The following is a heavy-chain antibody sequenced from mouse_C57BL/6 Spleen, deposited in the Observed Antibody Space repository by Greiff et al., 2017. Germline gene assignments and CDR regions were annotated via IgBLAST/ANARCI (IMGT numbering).Heavy chain of an antibody. J-gene: IGHJ3*01. V-gene: IGHV1-18*01. CDR3: AREYYGSSWFSY. Sequence: VQLQQSGPELVTPGASVKIPCKASGYTFTDYNMDWVKQSHGKSLEWIGEINPNNGGPIYNQKVKGKATLTVEKSSSTAYMELRILTSEYTAVYYCAREYYGSSWFSYWGQGTLVTVS. CDR2: INPNNGGP. D-gene: IGHD1-1*01. CDR1: GYTFTDYN.